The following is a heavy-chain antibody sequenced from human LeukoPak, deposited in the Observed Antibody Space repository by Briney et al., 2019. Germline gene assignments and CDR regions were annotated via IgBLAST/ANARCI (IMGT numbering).Heavy chain of an antibody. CDR1: GFTFRDYW. V-gene: IGHV3-53*01. Sequence: GGSLRLSCAASGFTFRDYWMSWVRQAPGKGPEWVSVIYSGGSTYYADSVKGRFTISRDNSKNTLYLQMNSLRAEDTAVYYCAREGAYCGGDCPLDYWGQGTLVTVSS. D-gene: IGHD2-21*02. CDR2: IYSGGST. CDR3: AREGAYCGGDCPLDY. J-gene: IGHJ4*02.